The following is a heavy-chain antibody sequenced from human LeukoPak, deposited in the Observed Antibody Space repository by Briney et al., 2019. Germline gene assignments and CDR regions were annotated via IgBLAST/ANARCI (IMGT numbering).Heavy chain of an antibody. V-gene: IGHV4-59*12. Sequence: SETLSLTCTVSGGSISSYYWSWIRQPPGKGLEWIGYIYYSGSTNYNPSLKSRVTISVDTSKNQSSLKLSSVTAADTAVYYCARDYDLGWYFDLWGRGTLVTVSS. CDR3: ARDYDLGWYFDL. CDR1: GGSISSYY. D-gene: IGHD3-3*01. J-gene: IGHJ2*01. CDR2: IYYSGST.